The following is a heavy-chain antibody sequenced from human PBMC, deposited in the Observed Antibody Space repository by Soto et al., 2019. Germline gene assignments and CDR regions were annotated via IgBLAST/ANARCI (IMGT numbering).Heavy chain of an antibody. CDR1: GFTFDDYN. D-gene: IGHD3-22*01. CDR3: VKETYYYDVSSYYPLGS. V-gene: IGHV3-43*01. J-gene: IGHJ5*02. Sequence: GGSLRLSCAASGFTFDDYNMHWVRQAPGKGLEWVSLISRDGTNTNYAESVKGRFTISRDNSKNSLYLQMNSLRTEDTALYYCVKETYYYDVSSYYPLGSWGQGTLVTGS. CDR2: ISRDGTNT.